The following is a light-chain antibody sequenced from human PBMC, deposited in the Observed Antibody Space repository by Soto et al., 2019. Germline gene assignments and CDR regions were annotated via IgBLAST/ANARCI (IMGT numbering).Light chain of an antibody. CDR2: DNN. Sequence: SYELSQPPSGSVAPGQTARISCGGAHFETKRVHWYQQRPGQAPILVVYDNNDRPSGIPERFTGSNSGNTATLTISRVEAGDEADYYCQVWESFSDHPYVFGGGTKVTVL. V-gene: IGLV3-21*02. CDR3: QVWESFSDHPYV. CDR1: HFETKR. J-gene: IGLJ1*01.